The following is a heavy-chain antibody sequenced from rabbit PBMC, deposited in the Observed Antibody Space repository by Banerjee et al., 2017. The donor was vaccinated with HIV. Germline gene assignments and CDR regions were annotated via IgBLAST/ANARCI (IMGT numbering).Heavy chain of an antibody. CDR3: ARGGDRGDWTFKL. Sequence: EESGGDLVKPEGSLTLTCKASGFDFSDNALCWSRQAPGKGPEWIGTIYAGSSGITDYASWVNGRFSISRENTQNTVSLQMNSLTAADAATYFCARGGDRGDWTFKLWGPGTLVTVS. CDR1: GFDFSDNA. D-gene: IGHD2-1*01. CDR2: IYAGSSGIT. V-gene: IGHV1S47*01. J-gene: IGHJ4*01.